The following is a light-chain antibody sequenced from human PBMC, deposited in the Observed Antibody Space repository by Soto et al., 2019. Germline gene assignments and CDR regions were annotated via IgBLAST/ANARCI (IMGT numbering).Light chain of an antibody. J-gene: IGLJ1*01. CDR3: CAYAGRYTFYV. V-gene: IGLV2-11*01. CDR2: DVS. CDR1: SSDVGGYNY. Sequence: QSALTQPRSVSGSPGQSVTISCTGTSSDVGGYNYVSWYQQHPGKAPKLMIYDVSKRPSGVPDRFSGSKSGNTASLTISGLQAEDAADYYCCAYAGRYTFYVFGNATKVTV.